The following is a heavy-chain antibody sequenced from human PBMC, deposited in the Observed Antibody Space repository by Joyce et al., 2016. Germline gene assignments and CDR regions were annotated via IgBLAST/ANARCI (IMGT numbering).Heavy chain of an antibody. V-gene: IGHV3-21*01. CDR1: GSTFSSSR. J-gene: IGHJ6*02. Sequence: QLVVSGGGVVKPGGSLRLSCEASGSTFSSSRMSWFRQDAGKGLEGGAAISGTSYYIFHAETVRGRFTVSRDNAKKTRYLQMNSLRAEDSAVFYCARGGISYYYAMDVWGQGTTVTVSS. CDR3: ARGGISYYYAMDV. D-gene: IGHD3-16*01. CDR2: ISGTSYYI.